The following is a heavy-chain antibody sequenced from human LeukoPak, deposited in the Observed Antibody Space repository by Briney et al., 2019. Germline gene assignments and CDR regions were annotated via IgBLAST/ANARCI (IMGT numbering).Heavy chain of an antibody. Sequence: SETLSLTCTVSGGSISSSSYYWGWIRQPPGKGLEWIGSIYYSGSTYYNPSLKSRVIISVDTSKNQFSLKLSSVTAADTAVYYCARVVPTAAHPDYWGQGTLVTVSS. CDR3: ARVVPTAAHPDY. CDR2: IYYSGST. J-gene: IGHJ4*02. D-gene: IGHD6-6*01. V-gene: IGHV4-39*01. CDR1: GGSISSSSYY.